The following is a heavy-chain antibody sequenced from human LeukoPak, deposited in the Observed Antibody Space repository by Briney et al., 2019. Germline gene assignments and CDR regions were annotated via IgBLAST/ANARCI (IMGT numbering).Heavy chain of an antibody. V-gene: IGHV4-34*01. D-gene: IGHD2-2*01. J-gene: IGHJ5*02. Sequence: SETLSLTCAVYGGSFNGYYWSWIRQPPGKGLEWIGEINHSGSTNYNPSLKSRVTISVDTSKNQFSLKLSSVTAADTAVYYCARAPRVPAAMRPNWFDPWGQGTLVTVSS. CDR1: GGSFNGYY. CDR2: INHSGST. CDR3: ARAPRVPAAMRPNWFDP.